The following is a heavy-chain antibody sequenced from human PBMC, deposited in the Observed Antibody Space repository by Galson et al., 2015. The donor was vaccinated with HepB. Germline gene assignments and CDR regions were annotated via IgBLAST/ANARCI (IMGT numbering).Heavy chain of an antibody. J-gene: IGHJ5*02. V-gene: IGHV1-18*01. D-gene: IGHD2-2*01. CDR3: ARDSPPYCSSTSCLRYSWFDP. Sequence: SVKVSCKASGYTFTSYGISWVRQAPGQGLEWMGWISAYNASTNYAQKLQGRVTMTTDTSTSTAYMELGSLRSDDTAVYYCARDSPPYCSSTSCLRYSWFDPWGQGTLVTVSS. CDR1: GYTFTSYG. CDR2: ISAYNAST.